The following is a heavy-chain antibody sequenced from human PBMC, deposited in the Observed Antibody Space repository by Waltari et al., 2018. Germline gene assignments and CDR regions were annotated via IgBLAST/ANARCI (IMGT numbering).Heavy chain of an antibody. V-gene: IGHV4-31*03. CDR1: GYSISSGYYC. CDR2: ISYSGST. J-gene: IGHJ4*02. CDR3: ARATFGDLFLFDF. D-gene: IGHD3-10*01. Sequence: QVQLQESGPGLVKASQTLSLTCPVSGYSISSGYYCWNWIRQHPGKGLEWIGYISYSGSTYYNPSLNSRVTISVETSQNQFSLKLSSVTAADTAVYYCARATFGDLFLFDFWGPGTLVSVSS.